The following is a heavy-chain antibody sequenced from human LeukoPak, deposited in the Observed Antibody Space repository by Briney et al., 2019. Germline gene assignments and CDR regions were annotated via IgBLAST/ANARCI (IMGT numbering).Heavy chain of an antibody. CDR1: GFTFSSHA. CDR2: VSGGGVTT. CDR3: AKVPGYYYDSSGSYFDY. Sequence: GGSLRLSCAASGFTFSSHAMNWVRQAPGKGLEWVSAVSGGGVTTYYAGSVKGRFTISRDNSKNTLYLQMSSLRDEDTAVYYCAKVPGYYYDSSGSYFDYWGQGTLVTVPS. J-gene: IGHJ4*02. D-gene: IGHD3-22*01. V-gene: IGHV3-23*01.